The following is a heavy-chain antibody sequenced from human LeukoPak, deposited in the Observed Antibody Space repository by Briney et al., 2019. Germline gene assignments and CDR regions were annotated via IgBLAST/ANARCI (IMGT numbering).Heavy chain of an antibody. D-gene: IGHD3-10*01. CDR2: VIPIFGTA. V-gene: IGHV1-69*06. CDR1: GGTFSSYA. Sequence: SVKVSCKASGGTFSSYAISWVRQAPGQGLEWMGGVIPIFGTANYAQKFQGRVTITADKSTSTAYMELSSLRSEDTAVYYCARGRFGEPGYFDYWGQGTLVTVSS. CDR3: ARGRFGEPGYFDY. J-gene: IGHJ4*02.